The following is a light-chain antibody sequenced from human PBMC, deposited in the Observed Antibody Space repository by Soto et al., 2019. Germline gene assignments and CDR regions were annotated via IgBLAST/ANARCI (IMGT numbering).Light chain of an antibody. V-gene: IGKV1-39*01. J-gene: IGKJ5*01. CDR3: QQTYTTPEIT. CDR2: GAS. Sequence: DIQMTQSPSSLSASVGDRVTITCRASQSITTYLNWYQLKPGKAPNLLMYGASYLKSGVPTRFNGSGSGTDFTLTISSLQPEDFVIYYCQQTYTTPEITFGQGTRLDIK. CDR1: QSITTY.